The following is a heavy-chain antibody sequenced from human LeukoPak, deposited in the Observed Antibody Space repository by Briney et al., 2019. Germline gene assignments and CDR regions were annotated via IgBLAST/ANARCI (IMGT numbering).Heavy chain of an antibody. Sequence: GGSLRLSCAASGFNFGKYAMQWVRQAPGKGLEWVSYISSSGSTIYYADSVKGRFTISRDNAKNSLYLQMNSLRAEDTAVYYCARASGYYGSGSYFGYWGQGTLVTVSS. V-gene: IGHV3-48*04. J-gene: IGHJ4*02. CDR2: ISSSGSTI. CDR3: ARASGYYGSGSYFGY. CDR1: GFNFGKYA. D-gene: IGHD3-10*01.